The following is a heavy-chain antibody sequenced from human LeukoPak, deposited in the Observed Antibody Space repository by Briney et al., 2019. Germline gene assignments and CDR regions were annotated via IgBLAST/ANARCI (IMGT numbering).Heavy chain of an antibody. CDR2: ISGSGTE. J-gene: IGHJ3*02. Sequence: PGGSLRLSCAASGFTFNDYFMTWIRQAPGQGLEWVSSISGSGTEYYADSVKGRFTISRDNAQNSLSLQMSSLRAEDTAVYFCGRDPGVYGGGNSGAFDIWGQGTMVTVSS. CDR3: GRDPGVYGGGNSGAFDI. V-gene: IGHV3-69-1*01. D-gene: IGHD4-23*01. CDR1: GFTFNDYF.